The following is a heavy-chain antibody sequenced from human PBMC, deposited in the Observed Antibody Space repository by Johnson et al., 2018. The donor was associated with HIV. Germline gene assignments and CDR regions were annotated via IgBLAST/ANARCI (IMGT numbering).Heavy chain of an antibody. Sequence: QVQLVESGGGVVQPGRSLRLSCAASGFTFSQFAMHWVRQAPCKGLEWVAIISYDGTKKYYADSVRGRFIISRVNSKNTLYLQMNSLSAEDTARYYGARGRERWELLLSDGSDSWGQGTMVSLSS. CDR1: GFTFSQFA. CDR3: ARGRERWELLLSDGSDS. V-gene: IGHV3-30*04. CDR2: ISYDGTKK. D-gene: IGHD1-26*01. J-gene: IGHJ3*02.